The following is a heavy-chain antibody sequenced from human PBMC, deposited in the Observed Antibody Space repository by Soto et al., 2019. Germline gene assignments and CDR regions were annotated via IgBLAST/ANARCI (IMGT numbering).Heavy chain of an antibody. V-gene: IGHV3-23*01. Sequence: GGSLRLSCGASGFTFRSYAMSWVRQAPGKGLEWVSAISGSGGSTYYADSVKGRFTISRDNSKNTLYLQMNSLRAEDTAVYYCAKVSRDWGSYYWGQGTLVTVSS. J-gene: IGHJ4*02. D-gene: IGHD7-27*01. CDR2: ISGSGGST. CDR3: AKVSRDWGSYY. CDR1: GFTFRSYA.